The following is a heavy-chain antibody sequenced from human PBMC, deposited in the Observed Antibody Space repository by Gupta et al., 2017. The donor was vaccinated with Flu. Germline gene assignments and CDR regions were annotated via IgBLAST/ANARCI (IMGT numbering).Heavy chain of an antibody. CDR2: IYYSGST. D-gene: IGHD5-12*01. Sequence: QLQLQESGPGLVKPSETLSLTCTVPGGSISSSSYYWGWIRQPPGKGLEWIGSIYYSGSTYYNPSLKSRVTISVDTSKNQFSLKLSSVTAADTAVYYCARQVGDSGYHIDYWGQGTLVTVSS. J-gene: IGHJ4*02. V-gene: IGHV4-39*01. CDR3: ARQVGDSGYHIDY. CDR1: GGSISSSSYY.